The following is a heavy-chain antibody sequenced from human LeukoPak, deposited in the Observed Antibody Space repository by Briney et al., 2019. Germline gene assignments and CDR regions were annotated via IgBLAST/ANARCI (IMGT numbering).Heavy chain of an antibody. CDR3: VRDGNGWYRTFDP. V-gene: IGHV3-48*03. J-gene: IGHJ5*02. Sequence: GGSLRLSCAASGFTFSTYEMNWVRQAPGKGLEWVSYIGGSGTTRYYADSVKGRFTISRDNAKNSLFLPMNSLRAEDTAVYYCVRDGNGWYRTFDPWGQGTLVTVSS. CDR2: IGGSGTTR. CDR1: GFTFSTYE. D-gene: IGHD6-19*01.